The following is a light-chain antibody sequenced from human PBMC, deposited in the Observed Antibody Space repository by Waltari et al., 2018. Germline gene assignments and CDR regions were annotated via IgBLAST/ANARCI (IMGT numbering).Light chain of an antibody. Sequence: QSALTQPASVSGSPGQSLNISCTGTSSDVGDYNYVSWYQQDPGKAPKLLIYDVSNRPSGVSNRFSGSKSGNTASLTISGLQAEDEADYYCSSYTRTTIGLYVFGTGTKVTVL. CDR2: DVS. V-gene: IGLV2-14*03. J-gene: IGLJ1*01. CDR1: SSDVGDYNY. CDR3: SSYTRTTIGLYV.